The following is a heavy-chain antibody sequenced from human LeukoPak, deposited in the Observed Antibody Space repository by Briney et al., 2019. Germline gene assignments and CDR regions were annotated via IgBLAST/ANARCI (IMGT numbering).Heavy chain of an antibody. CDR1: GFLVSSYS. V-gene: IGHV3-64*01. J-gene: IGHJ1*01. D-gene: IGHD6-19*01. CDR2: ISKNGENT. CDR3: ARVDSGSACAS. Sequence: RAGGSLRLSCAASGFLVSSYSMHWVRQAPGKGLEFVSAISKNGENTYYANSVKGRFTISRDISKNTLYLQMGSLRPDDMAVYYCARVDSGSACASWGQGILVTVSS.